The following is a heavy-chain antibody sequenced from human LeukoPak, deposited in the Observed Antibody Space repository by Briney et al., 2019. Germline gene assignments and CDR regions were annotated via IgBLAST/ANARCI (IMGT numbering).Heavy chain of an antibody. D-gene: IGHD3-10*01. CDR2: IRSKANSYAT. CDR1: GFTFSGSA. V-gene: IGHV3-73*01. CDR3: TRRAWGGYYGMDV. J-gene: IGHJ6*04. Sequence: GGSLRLSCAASGFTFSGSAMHWVRQASGKGLGWVGRIRSKANSYATAYAASVKGRFTISRDDSKNTAYLQMNSLKPEDTAVYYCTRRAWGGYYGMDVWGKGTTVTVSS.